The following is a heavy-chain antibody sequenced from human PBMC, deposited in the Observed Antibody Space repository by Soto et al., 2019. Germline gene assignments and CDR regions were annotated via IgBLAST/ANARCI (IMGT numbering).Heavy chain of an antibody. CDR2: IDPSDSYT. Sequence: GESLKISCKGSGYSFTSYWISWVRQMPGKGLEWMGRIDPSDSYTNYSPSFQGHVTISADKSISTAYLQWSSLKASDTAMYYCARQSGSSWYINWVDPWGQGTLVTVSS. D-gene: IGHD6-13*01. V-gene: IGHV5-10-1*01. CDR3: ARQSGSSWYINWVDP. CDR1: GYSFTSYW. J-gene: IGHJ5*02.